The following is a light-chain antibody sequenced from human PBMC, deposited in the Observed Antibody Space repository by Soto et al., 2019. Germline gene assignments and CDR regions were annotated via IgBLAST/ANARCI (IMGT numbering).Light chain of an antibody. CDR1: SRDIGAYNY. CDR3: TSYTSSSTIF. J-gene: IGLJ2*01. V-gene: IGLV2-14*01. CDR2: EVK. Sequence: QSVLTQPASVSGSPGQSITISCTGTSRDIGAYNYVSWYQQHPGKAPKLIIYEVKIRPSGISNRFSGSKSGNTASLTISGLQAEDEANYFCTSYTSSSTIFFGGGTQLTVL.